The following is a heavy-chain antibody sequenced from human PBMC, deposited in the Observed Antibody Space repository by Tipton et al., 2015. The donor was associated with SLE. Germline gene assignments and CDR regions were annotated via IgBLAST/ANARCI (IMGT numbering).Heavy chain of an antibody. J-gene: IGHJ4*02. D-gene: IGHD1-26*01. CDR2: IYTSGST. Sequence: TLSLTCTVSGGSISSYYWSWIRQPPGKGLEWIGYIYTSGSTNYKPSLKSRVTISVDTSKNQFSLKLSSVTAADTAVYYCARHNADKWVDYWGQGTLVTVSS. CDR3: ARHNADKWVDY. V-gene: IGHV4-4*09. CDR1: GGSISSYY.